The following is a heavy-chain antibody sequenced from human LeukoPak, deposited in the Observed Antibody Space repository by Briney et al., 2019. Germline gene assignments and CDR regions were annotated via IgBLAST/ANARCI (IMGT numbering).Heavy chain of an antibody. CDR2: ISSTSTFT. CDR1: GFXFSDYY. V-gene: IGHV3-11*06. Sequence: GGSLRLSCAASGFXFSDYYMSWIRQTPGKGLEWVSYISSTSTFTNYADSVKGRLTISRDNAKNSLYLQMNSLRGEDTAVYYCAKTTVASIHWFDPWGQGTLVTVSS. D-gene: IGHD5-12*01. CDR3: AKTTVASIHWFDP. J-gene: IGHJ5*02.